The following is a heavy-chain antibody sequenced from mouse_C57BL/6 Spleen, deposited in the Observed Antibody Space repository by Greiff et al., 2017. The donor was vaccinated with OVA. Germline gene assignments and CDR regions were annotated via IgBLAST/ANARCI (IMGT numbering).Heavy chain of an antibody. J-gene: IGHJ4*01. CDR3: TGGGTDY. CDR2: IRLKSDNYAT. D-gene: IGHD3-3*01. Sequence: EVKVEESGGGLVQPGGSMKLSCVASGFTFSNYWMNWVRQSPETGLEWVAQIRLKSDNYATHYAESVKGRFTISRDDSKSSVYLQMNNLRAEDTGIYYCTGGGTDYWGQGTSVTVSS. CDR1: GFTFSNYW. V-gene: IGHV6-3*01.